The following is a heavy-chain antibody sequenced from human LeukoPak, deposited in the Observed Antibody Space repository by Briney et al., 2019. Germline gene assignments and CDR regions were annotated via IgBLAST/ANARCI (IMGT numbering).Heavy chain of an antibody. V-gene: IGHV3-23*01. CDR1: GFTFSSYA. J-gene: IGHJ4*02. CDR3: AKVGGTTVTISASEYYFDY. D-gene: IGHD4-17*01. Sequence: PGGSLRLSCAASGFTFSSYAMSWVRQAPGKGLEWVSAISGSGGGTYYADSVRGRFTISRDNSKNTLYLQMNSLRAEGTAVYYCAKVGGTTVTISASEYYFDYWGQGTLVTVSS. CDR2: ISGSGGGT.